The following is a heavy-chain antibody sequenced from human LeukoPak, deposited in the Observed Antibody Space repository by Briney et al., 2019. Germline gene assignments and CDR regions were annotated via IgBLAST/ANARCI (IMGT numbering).Heavy chain of an antibody. Sequence: GGSLRLSCAASGFTFSTYWMTWVRQAPGKGLEWVANIKQDGSEKYYVDSVKGRFTISRDNSKNTLYLQVNSLRAEDTAVYYCARDPPREYSGFEYGMDVWGQGTRVTVS. J-gene: IGHJ6*02. CDR1: GFTFSTYW. V-gene: IGHV3-7*01. D-gene: IGHD5-12*01. CDR3: ARDPPREYSGFEYGMDV. CDR2: IKQDGSEK.